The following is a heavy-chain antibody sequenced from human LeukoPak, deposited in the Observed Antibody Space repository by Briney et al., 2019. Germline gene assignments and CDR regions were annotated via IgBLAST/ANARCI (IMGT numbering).Heavy chain of an antibody. CDR2: ISYDGSNK. V-gene: IGHV3-30*18. Sequence: GRSLRLSCAASGFTFSSYGMHWVRQAPGKGLEWVAVISYDGSNKYYADSVKGRFTISRDNSKNTLYLQMNSLRAEDTAVYYCAKDLIVVVPAAPSYHYYYYYGMDVWGQGTTVTVSS. CDR1: GFTFSSYG. D-gene: IGHD2-2*01. CDR3: AKDLIVVVPAAPSYHYYYYYGMDV. J-gene: IGHJ6*02.